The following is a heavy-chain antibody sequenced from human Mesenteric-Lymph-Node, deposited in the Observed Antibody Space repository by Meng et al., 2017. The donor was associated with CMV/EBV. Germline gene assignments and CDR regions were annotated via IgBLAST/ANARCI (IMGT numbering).Heavy chain of an antibody. CDR1: GGSLSSYY. Sequence: SETLSLTCTVSGGSLSSYYWTWIRQPPGKGLEWIGYIYYGGSANYSPSLKSRVTISVDTSKNQFSLKLSSVTPADTAIYYCARDYDFWSGYLGAFDIWGQGTMVTVSS. V-gene: IGHV4-59*01. CDR2: IYYGGSA. CDR3: ARDYDFWSGYLGAFDI. D-gene: IGHD3-3*01. J-gene: IGHJ3*02.